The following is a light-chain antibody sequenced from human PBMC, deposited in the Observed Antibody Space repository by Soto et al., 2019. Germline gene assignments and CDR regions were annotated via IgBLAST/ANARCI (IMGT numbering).Light chain of an antibody. Sequence: EIVLTQSPGTLSLSPGEGATLSCRASRSVISSYLAWFQQKPGQAPSLLIYGTSIRAPGIPDRFSGSGSGTDFTLTISRLEPEDFAVYLCHQYFDSVWTFGQGTKVEI. CDR2: GTS. CDR3: HQYFDSVWT. J-gene: IGKJ1*01. V-gene: IGKV3-20*01. CDR1: RSVISSY.